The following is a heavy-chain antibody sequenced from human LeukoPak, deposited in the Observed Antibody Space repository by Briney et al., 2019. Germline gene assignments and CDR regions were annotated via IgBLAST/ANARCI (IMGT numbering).Heavy chain of an antibody. J-gene: IGHJ5*02. Sequence: SVKVSCKASGFTFTSSAVQWVRQARGQRLEWIGWIVVGSGNTNYAQKFQERVTITRDMSTSTAYMELSSLRSEDTAVYYCAAEGVPTYYGFWSGYYKSWFDPWGQGTLVTVSS. CDR3: AAEGVPTYYGFWSGYYKSWFDP. CDR2: IVVGSGNT. CDR1: GFTFTSSA. V-gene: IGHV1-58*01. D-gene: IGHD3-3*01.